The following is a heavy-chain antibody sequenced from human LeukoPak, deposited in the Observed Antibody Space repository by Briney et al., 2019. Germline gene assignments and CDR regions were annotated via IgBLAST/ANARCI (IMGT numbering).Heavy chain of an antibody. CDR1: GGSISSYY. J-gene: IGHJ4*02. CDR2: IYTSGST. V-gene: IGHV4-4*07. D-gene: IGHD5-18*01. Sequence: PSETLSLTCTVSGGSISSYYLSWIRQPAGKGLEWIGRIYTSGSTNYNPSLKSRGTMSVDTSKNQFSLKLSSVTAADTVVYYCAAYDSWTQYDYWGEGALLTVSS. CDR3: AAYDSWTQYDY.